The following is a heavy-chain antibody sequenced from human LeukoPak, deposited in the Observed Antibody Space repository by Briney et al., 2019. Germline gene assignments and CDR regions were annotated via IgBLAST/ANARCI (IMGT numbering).Heavy chain of an antibody. D-gene: IGHD1-1*01. Sequence: SETLSLTCAVPGYSISSGYYWGWIRQPPGKGLEWIGSIYHSGSTYYNPSLKSRVTISVDTSKNQFSLKLSSVTAADTAVYYCARHSRYNWNDLGFDYWGQRTLVTVSS. V-gene: IGHV4-38-2*01. CDR2: IYHSGST. J-gene: IGHJ4*02. CDR3: ARHSRYNWNDLGFDY. CDR1: GYSISSGYY.